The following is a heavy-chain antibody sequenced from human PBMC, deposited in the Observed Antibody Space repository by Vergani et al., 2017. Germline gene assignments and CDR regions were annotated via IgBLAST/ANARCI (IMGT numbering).Heavy chain of an antibody. CDR2: IKQDGSEK. J-gene: IGHJ6*03. V-gene: IGHV3-7*01. D-gene: IGHD3-10*01. CDR3: ARDRVPDYYGSGSYYNPLYYYYYYMDV. CDR1: GFTFSSYW. Sequence: EVQLVESGGGLVQPGGSLRLSCAASGFTFSSYWMSWVCQAPGKGLEWVANIKQDGSEKYYVDSVKGRFTISRDNAKNSLYLQMNSLRAEDTAVYYCARDRVPDYYGSGSYYNPLYYYYYYMDVWGKGTTVTVSS.